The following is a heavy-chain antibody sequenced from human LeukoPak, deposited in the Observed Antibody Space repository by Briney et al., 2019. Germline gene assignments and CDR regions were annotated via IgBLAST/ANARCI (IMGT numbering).Heavy chain of an antibody. CDR1: GFTFSNAW. CDR2: IKSKTDGGTT. CDR3: TTEWDRGVIIGSY. V-gene: IGHV3-15*01. J-gene: IGHJ4*02. D-gene: IGHD3-10*01. Sequence: GGSLRLSCAASGFTFSNAWMSWVRQAPGKGLEWVGRIKSKTDGGTTDYAAPVKGRFTISRDDSKNTLYLQMNSLKTEDTAVYYCTTEWDRGVIIGSYWGQGTLVTVSS.